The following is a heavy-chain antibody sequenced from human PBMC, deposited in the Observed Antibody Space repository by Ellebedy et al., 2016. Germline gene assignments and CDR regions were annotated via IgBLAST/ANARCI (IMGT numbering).Heavy chain of an antibody. CDR3: AREEGLSGYDYTYYYYMDV. J-gene: IGHJ6*03. CDR2: ISAYNGNT. D-gene: IGHD5-12*01. Sequence: ASVKVSCXASGYTFTSYGISWVRQAPGQGLEWMGWISAYNGNTNYAQKLQGRVTMTTDTSTSTAYMELRSLGSDDTAVYYCAREEGLSGYDYTYYYYMDVWGKGTTVTVSS. CDR1: GYTFTSYG. V-gene: IGHV1-18*01.